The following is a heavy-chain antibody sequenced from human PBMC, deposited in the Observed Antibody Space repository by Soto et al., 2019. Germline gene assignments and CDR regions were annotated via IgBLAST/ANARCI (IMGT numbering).Heavy chain of an antibody. D-gene: IGHD5-18*01. CDR1: GYTFTSYA. CDR3: ARELGGAMVLYYFDY. CDR2: INAGNGNT. J-gene: IGHJ4*02. Sequence: QVQLVQSGAEVKKPGASVKVSCKASGYTFTSYAMHWVRQAPGQRLEWMGWINAGNGNTKYSQKFQGRVTITRDTCASTAYMELSSLRSEDTAVYYCARELGGAMVLYYFDYWGQGTLVTVSS. V-gene: IGHV1-3*01.